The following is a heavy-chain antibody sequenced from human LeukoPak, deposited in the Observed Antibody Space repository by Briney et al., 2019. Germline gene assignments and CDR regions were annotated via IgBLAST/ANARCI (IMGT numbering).Heavy chain of an antibody. Sequence: GGALRLSCEASGFRLDNYWMTWVRQAPGKGLEWVADINDEGSKIYSLDSVKGRFTISRDNAKNSLSLQLNTLRAEDTAVYYCARWSHVSGRWFLDNWGRGTLVSVSS. CDR2: INDEGSKI. V-gene: IGHV3-7*05. CDR3: ARWSHVSGRWFLDN. D-gene: IGHD3-10*01. CDR1: GFRLDNYW. J-gene: IGHJ4*02.